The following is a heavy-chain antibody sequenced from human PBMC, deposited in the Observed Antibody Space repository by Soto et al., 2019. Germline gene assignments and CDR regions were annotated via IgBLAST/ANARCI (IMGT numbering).Heavy chain of an antibody. CDR1: GFTFSSYS. J-gene: IGHJ5*02. CDR2: ISSSSSYI. CDR3: ASADVPAAIEGWFDP. D-gene: IGHD2-2*01. Sequence: VQLVESGGGLVKPGGSLRLSCAASGFTFSSYSMNWVRQAPGKGLEWVSSISSSSSYIYYADSVKGRFTISRDNAKNSLYLQMNSLRAEDTAVYYCASADVPAAIEGWFDPWGQGTLVTVSS. V-gene: IGHV3-21*01.